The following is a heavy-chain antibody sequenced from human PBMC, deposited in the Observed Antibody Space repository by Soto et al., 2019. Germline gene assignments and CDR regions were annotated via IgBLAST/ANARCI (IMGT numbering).Heavy chain of an antibody. CDR2: IKSQGGGETA. V-gene: IGHV3-15*07. Sequence: EVQLVESGGGLITPGGSLRLSCEASGFPFSPAWMNWVRQGPGKGLEWVGLIKSQGGGETAHYAAPGNVRFTISRDDSRNTVYLQMSSLKPEDTALYYCIWQQDFYYGRAVWGQGTTVTVSS. CDR3: IWQQDFYYGRAV. J-gene: IGHJ6*02. CDR1: GFPFSPAW. D-gene: IGHD6-13*01.